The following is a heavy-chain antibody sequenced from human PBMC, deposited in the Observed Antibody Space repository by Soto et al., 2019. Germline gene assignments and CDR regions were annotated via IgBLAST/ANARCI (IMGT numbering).Heavy chain of an antibody. V-gene: IGHV4-39*01. CDR1: GGSISSSSYY. Sequence: PSETLSLTCTVSGGSISSSSYYWGWIRQPPGKGLEWIGSIYYSGSTYYNPSLKSRVTISVDTSKNQFSLKLSSVTAADTAVYYCARHRAIAAAGTDMYNWFDSWGQGTLVTVSS. CDR3: ARHRAIAAAGTDMYNWFDS. CDR2: IYYSGST. J-gene: IGHJ5*01. D-gene: IGHD6-13*01.